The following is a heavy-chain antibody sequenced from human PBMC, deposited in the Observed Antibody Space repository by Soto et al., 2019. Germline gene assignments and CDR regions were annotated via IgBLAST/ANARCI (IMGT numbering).Heavy chain of an antibody. D-gene: IGHD7-27*01. V-gene: IGHV3-73*01. J-gene: IGHJ4*02. CDR3: TTFRPQIGPSNNLDF. CDR1: GFTFSGSA. Sequence: GGSLRLSCAASGFTFSGSAMHWVRQASGKGLEWVGRIRSTANNYATTYAASVEGRFTISRDDAQNTTYLQMDSLKTEDTAVFYCTTFRPQIGPSNNLDFWGQGPPVTVSS. CDR2: IRSTANNYAT.